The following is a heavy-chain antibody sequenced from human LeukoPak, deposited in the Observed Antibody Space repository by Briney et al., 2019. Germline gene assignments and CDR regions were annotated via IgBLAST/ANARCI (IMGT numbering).Heavy chain of an antibody. D-gene: IGHD3-22*01. CDR3: ARVDDSSGYYFLDY. V-gene: IGHV4-38-2*02. CDR1: GYYINNGYY. CDR2: IYHSGNT. Sequence: PSETLSLTCTVSGYYINNGYYWGWIRPPPEKGLEWIGTIYHSGNTYYNPSLKSRVTISVDTSKNQFSLKLSSVTAADTAVYYCARVDDSSGYYFLDYWGQGILVTVSS. J-gene: IGHJ4*02.